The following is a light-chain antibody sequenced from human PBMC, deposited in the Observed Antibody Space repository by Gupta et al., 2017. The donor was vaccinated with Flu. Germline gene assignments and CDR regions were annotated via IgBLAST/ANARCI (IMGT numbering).Light chain of an antibody. CDR2: DVF. J-gene: IGKJ1*01. CDR3: QQRYNWPWT. CDR1: QSLNDY. Sequence: GERATLSCRATQSLNDYLAWYQQKPGQAPRLLIFDVFKRATGVPARFSGSGSGTDFTLTISSLHPEDFAVYYCQQRYNWPWTFGQGTDVEIK. V-gene: IGKV3-11*01.